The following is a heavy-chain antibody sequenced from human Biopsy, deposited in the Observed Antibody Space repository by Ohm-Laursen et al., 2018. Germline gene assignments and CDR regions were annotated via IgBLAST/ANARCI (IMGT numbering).Heavy chain of an antibody. CDR3: ARLTRRGNIIFFDY. D-gene: IGHD1-26*01. Sequence: TLSLTCTVSGDSVGNNFWTWIRQPPGKTLEWIAYKFYRGTTTYNPSLKGRVIVSVDPPKSQISLKLTSVTASDTAIYYCARLTRRGNIIFFDYWGQGTLVAVSS. V-gene: IGHV4-59*08. CDR2: KFYRGTT. CDR1: GDSVGNNF. J-gene: IGHJ4*02.